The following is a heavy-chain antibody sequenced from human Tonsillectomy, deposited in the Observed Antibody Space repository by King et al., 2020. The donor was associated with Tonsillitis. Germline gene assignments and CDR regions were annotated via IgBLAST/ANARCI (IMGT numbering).Heavy chain of an antibody. D-gene: IGHD2-21*01. CDR3: AREFLLCAGDCYARDY. Sequence: VQLVESGGGVVQPGRSLRLSCAASGFTFTNYDIHWVRQAPGKGLEWVTGLSYDGSNKYYADSVKGRFTVSRDNSKNMLYLQMNSLKNEDTAVYYCAREFLLCAGDCYARDYGGQGTLAT. CDR1: GFTFTNYD. V-gene: IGHV3-30-3*01. J-gene: IGHJ4*02. CDR2: LSYDGSNK.